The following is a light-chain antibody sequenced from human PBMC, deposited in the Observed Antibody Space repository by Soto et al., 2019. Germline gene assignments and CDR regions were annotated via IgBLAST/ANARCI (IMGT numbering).Light chain of an antibody. CDR3: QQYNNWPPWT. J-gene: IGKJ1*01. CDR1: QSVGKNY. CDR2: GAS. Sequence: IVLTQSPGTLSLSPGEGATLSCMASQSVGKNYLAWYQHKSGQAPRLLIHGASNRATGIPERFSGSGSGTDFTLTISRLEPEDFVAYYCQQYNNWPPWTFGQGTKVEIK. V-gene: IGKV3-20*01.